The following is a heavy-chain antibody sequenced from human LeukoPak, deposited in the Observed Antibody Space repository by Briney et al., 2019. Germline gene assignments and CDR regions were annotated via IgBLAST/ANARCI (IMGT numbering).Heavy chain of an antibody. V-gene: IGHV1-18*04. CDR2: ISAYNGNT. CDR3: ARAEELYNWFDP. CDR1: GYTFTSYG. J-gene: IGHJ5*02. D-gene: IGHD1-26*01. Sequence: ASVKVSCKASGYTFTSYGISWVRQAPGQGLEWMGWISAYNGNTNYAQKLQGRVTMTTDTSTSTAYMELRSLRSDDTAVYYRARAEELYNWFDPWGQGTLVTVSS.